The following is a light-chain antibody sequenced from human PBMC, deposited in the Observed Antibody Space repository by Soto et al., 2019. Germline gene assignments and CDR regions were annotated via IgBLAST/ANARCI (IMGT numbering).Light chain of an antibody. CDR2: EVT. CDR3: SSYTSTNTPYV. CDR1: SSDVGDYNY. J-gene: IGLJ1*01. V-gene: IGLV2-14*01. Sequence: QSALTQPASVSGSPGQSITISCTGTSSDVGDYNYVSWYQHRPGKAPKLILYEVTTRPSGISSRFSGSKSGNTASLTISGLQADDEAYYYCSSYTSTNTPYVFGTGTKVTVL.